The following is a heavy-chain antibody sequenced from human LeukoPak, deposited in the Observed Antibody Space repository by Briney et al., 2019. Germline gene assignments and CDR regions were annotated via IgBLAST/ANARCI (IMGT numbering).Heavy chain of an antibody. CDR1: GGSISSYY. D-gene: IGHD5-18*01. CDR2: IYYSGST. CDR3: AGALRGYSYGPTDY. J-gene: IGHJ4*02. Sequence: SETLSLTCTVSGGSISSYYWSWIRQPPGKGLEWIGYIYYSGSTNYNPSLKSRVTISVDTSKNQFSLKLSSVTAADTAVYYCAGALRGYSYGPTDYWGQGTLVTVSS. V-gene: IGHV4-59*01.